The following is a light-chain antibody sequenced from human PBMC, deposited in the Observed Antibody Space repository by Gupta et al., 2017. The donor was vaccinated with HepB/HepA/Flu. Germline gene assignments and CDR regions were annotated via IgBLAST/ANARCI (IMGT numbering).Light chain of an antibody. V-gene: IGKV1D-12*01. CDR2: AAS. Sequence: DIQMTQSPSSVSQSVGDRVTITCRASQDISSWLAWYQQKPGKAPKLLISAASSLQGGVPSRFSGSGSGTDFTLTISSLQPEDFATYYCQQANSFPFTFGPGTKVDIK. J-gene: IGKJ3*01. CDR1: QDISSW. CDR3: QQANSFPFT.